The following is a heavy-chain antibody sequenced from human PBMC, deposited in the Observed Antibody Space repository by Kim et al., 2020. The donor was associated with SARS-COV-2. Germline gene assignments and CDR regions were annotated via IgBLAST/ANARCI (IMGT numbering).Heavy chain of an antibody. J-gene: IGHJ4*02. CDR1: GGSISSSSYY. Sequence: SETLSLTCTVSGGSISSSSYYWGWIRQPPGKGLEWIGSIYYSGSTYYNPSLKSRVTISVDTSKNQFSLKLSSVTAADTAVYYCAREGSSSWSPFDYWGQGTLVTVSS. D-gene: IGHD6-13*01. V-gene: IGHV4-39*02. CDR2: IYYSGST. CDR3: AREGSSSWSPFDY.